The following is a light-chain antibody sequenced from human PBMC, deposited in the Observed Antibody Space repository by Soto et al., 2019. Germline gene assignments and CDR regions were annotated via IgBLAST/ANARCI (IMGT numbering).Light chain of an antibody. CDR3: IKHNSGNRT. CDR1: QGIRND. CDR2: AES. V-gene: IGKV1-17*01. Sequence: IHITQSPSSLSSSVGDRVTITCLSSQGIRNDLSWYQQKPGKAPKRLIYAESSLQSGVPSRLSVSGPRKELTTTIRSMQPEDFETYYCIKHNSGNRTFGQGKKVDIK. J-gene: IGKJ1*01.